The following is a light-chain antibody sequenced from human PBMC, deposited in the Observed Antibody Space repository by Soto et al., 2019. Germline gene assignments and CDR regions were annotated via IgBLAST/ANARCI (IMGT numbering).Light chain of an antibody. CDR1: SSDVGGYNY. V-gene: IGLV2-14*03. CDR3: SSHTSSNTSFYV. CDR2: DVS. J-gene: IGLJ1*01. Sequence: QSALTQPASVSGSPGQSITISCTGTSSDVGGYNYVSWYQHHPGKAPKLMIYDVSNRPSGVSTRFSGSKSGNTASLTISGLQAEDEADYYCSSHTSSNTSFYVFGTGTKVTVL.